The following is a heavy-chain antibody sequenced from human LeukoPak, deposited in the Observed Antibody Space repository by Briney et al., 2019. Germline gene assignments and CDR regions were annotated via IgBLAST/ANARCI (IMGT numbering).Heavy chain of an antibody. Sequence: GGSLRLSCAASGFTFSSYGMHWIRQTPGKGLEWVAFIRNDGSIIYNADSVKGRFTISRDNSKNTLYLQMNSLRADDTAVYYCAKDTPLCYFDYWGQGTLVTVSS. CDR3: AKDTPLCYFDY. V-gene: IGHV3-30*02. CDR1: GFTFSSYG. J-gene: IGHJ4*02. D-gene: IGHD3-16*01. CDR2: IRNDGSII.